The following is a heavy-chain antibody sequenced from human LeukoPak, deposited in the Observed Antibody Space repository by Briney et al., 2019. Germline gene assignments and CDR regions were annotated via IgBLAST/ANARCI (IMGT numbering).Heavy chain of an antibody. CDR1: GGTFSSYA. J-gene: IGHJ1*01. D-gene: IGHD2-2*01. Sequence: APVKVSCKASGGTFSSYAISWVRQAPGQGLEWMGGIIPIFGTANYAQKFQGRVTITADESTSTAYMELSSLRSEDTAVYYCARDRVGYCSSTSCYFQHWGQGTLVTVSS. V-gene: IGHV1-69*01. CDR3: ARDRVGYCSSTSCYFQH. CDR2: IIPIFGTA.